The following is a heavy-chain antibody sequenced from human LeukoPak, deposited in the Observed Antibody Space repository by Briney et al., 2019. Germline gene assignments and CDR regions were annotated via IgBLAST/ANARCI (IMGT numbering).Heavy chain of an antibody. D-gene: IGHD5-24*01. V-gene: IGHV1-18*01. CDR3: AREMATIVNQFDY. CDR2: ISPYNGNT. Sequence: GASVKVSSKALRYTSTTYTITSVRQAPGQGLEWMGWISPYNGNTNYAQKLQGRVTMTTDTTTTTAYMELRSLRSDDTAVYYCAREMATIVNQFDYWGQGTLVTVSS. J-gene: IGHJ4*02. CDR1: RYTSTTYT.